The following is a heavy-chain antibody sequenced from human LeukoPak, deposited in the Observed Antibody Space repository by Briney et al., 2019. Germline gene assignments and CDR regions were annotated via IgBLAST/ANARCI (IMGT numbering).Heavy chain of an antibody. Sequence: GGSLRLSCAASGFTFSSYGMHWVRQAPGKGLEWVAFIRYDGSNKYYADSVKGRFTISRDNSKNTLYLQMNSLRAEDSSVYYCARPTTVTTSSADAFDIWGQGTMVTVSS. D-gene: IGHD4-17*01. CDR1: GFTFSSYG. J-gene: IGHJ3*02. CDR2: IRYDGSNK. CDR3: ARPTTVTTSSADAFDI. V-gene: IGHV3-30*02.